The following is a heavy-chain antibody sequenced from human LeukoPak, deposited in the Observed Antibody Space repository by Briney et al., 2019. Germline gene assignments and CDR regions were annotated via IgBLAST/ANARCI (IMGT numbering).Heavy chain of an antibody. J-gene: IGHJ5*02. V-gene: IGHV3-7*02. CDR3: ARVVVVVPAADP. D-gene: IGHD2-2*01. CDR2: INQVASEK. Sequence: GGSLRLSCAASGFTISFYWMSWVRQAPGKGLEWVANINQVASEKNYVDSVKGRFTISRDNAKNSLYLQMNSLRAEDTAVYYCARVVVVVPAADPWGQGTLVTVSS. CDR1: GFTISFYW.